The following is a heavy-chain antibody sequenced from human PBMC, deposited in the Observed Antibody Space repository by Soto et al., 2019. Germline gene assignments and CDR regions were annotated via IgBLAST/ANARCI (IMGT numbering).Heavy chain of an antibody. CDR1: GFTFSSYD. V-gene: IGHV3-13*01. CDR3: AKWFTLSGWFDA. Sequence: GGSLRLFCAAPGFTFSSYDIHWVRQATGKGLEWVSAIGTAGDTYYPGSVKGRFTISRDNSKNTLYLQMNSLRAEDTAVYYCAKWFTLSGWFDAWGQGTLVTVSS. CDR2: IGTAGDT. J-gene: IGHJ5*02. D-gene: IGHD3-16*01.